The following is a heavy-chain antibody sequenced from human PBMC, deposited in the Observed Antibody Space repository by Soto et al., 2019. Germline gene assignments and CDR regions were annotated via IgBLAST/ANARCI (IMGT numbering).Heavy chain of an antibody. J-gene: IGHJ5*02. CDR1: GYTFTGYY. V-gene: IGHV1-2*04. Sequence: ASVKVSCKASGYTFTGYYMHWVRQAPGQGLEWMGWINPNSGGTNYAQKFQGWVTMTRDTSISTAYMELSRLRSDDTAVYYCALEMYDFWSGYYNWFDPWGQGTLVTVSS. CDR3: ALEMYDFWSGYYNWFDP. CDR2: INPNSGGT. D-gene: IGHD3-3*01.